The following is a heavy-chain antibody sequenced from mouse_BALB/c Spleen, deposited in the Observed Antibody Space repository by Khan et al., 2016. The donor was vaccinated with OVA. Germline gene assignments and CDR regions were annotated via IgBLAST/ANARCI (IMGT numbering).Heavy chain of an antibody. CDR1: GFTFSTYG. J-gene: IGHJ3*01. CDR3: ARLAYYYNSEGFAY. Sequence: EVQGVESGGDLVKPGGSLKLSCAASGFTFSTYGMSWVRQTPDKRLEWVATISSGGHYTYYPDSVKGRFTISRDNAKSTLYLQMSSLKSEDTAIYYCARLAYYYNSEGFAYWGQGTLVTVSA. V-gene: IGHV5-6*01. D-gene: IGHD1-1*01. CDR2: ISSGGHYT.